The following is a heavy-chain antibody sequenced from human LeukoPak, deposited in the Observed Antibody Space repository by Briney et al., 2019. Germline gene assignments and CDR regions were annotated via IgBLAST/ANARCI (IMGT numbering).Heavy chain of an antibody. Sequence: GRSLRLSCAASGFTFSSYAMPWVRQAPGKGLEWVAVISYDGSNKYYADSVKGRFTISRDNSKNTLYLQMNSLRAEDTAVYYCAREFGVVIYYYYYGMDVWGQGTTVTVSS. V-gene: IGHV3-30-3*01. CDR3: AREFGVVIYYYYYGMDV. CDR1: GFTFSSYA. CDR2: ISYDGSNK. D-gene: IGHD3-3*01. J-gene: IGHJ6*02.